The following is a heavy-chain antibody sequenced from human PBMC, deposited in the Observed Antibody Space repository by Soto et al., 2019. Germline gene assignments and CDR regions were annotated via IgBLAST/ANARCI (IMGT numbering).Heavy chain of an antibody. J-gene: IGHJ2*01. Sequence: QVQLQESGPGLVKPSETLSLTCTVSGGSVSSGSFYWSWIRQPPGKGLEWIANIYYSGRTDYNSSLNSRVSMSVDTSKNQFSLNLTSLTAADTAVYYCAREWLGGLGHYFDVWGRDNLVTVSS. CDR1: GGSVSSGSFY. CDR2: IYYSGRT. V-gene: IGHV4-61*01. D-gene: IGHD3-10*01. CDR3: AREWLGGLGHYFDV.